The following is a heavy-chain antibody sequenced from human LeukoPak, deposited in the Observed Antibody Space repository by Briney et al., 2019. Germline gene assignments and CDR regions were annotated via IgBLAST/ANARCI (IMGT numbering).Heavy chain of an antibody. CDR3: AKDRNTVTTTWYFDL. Sequence: GGSLRLSCAASGFTFSSYAMSWVRQSPGKGLEWVTAISGSGGSTYYADSVKGRFTISRDNSKNTLYLQMNSLRAEDTAVYYCAKDRNTVTTTWYFDLWGRGTLVTVSS. D-gene: IGHD4-17*01. CDR2: ISGSGGST. CDR1: GFTFSSYA. J-gene: IGHJ2*01. V-gene: IGHV3-23*01.